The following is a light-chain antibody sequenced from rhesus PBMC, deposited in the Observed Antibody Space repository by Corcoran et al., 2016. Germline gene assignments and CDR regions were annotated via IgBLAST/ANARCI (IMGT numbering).Light chain of an antibody. CDR3: QHCFGIPPT. CDR1: QAISNI. CDR2: YAS. Sequence: DIQMTQSPSSLSASVGDTVTITCRASQAISNILAWYQQKPGKVPKLLISYASPSQSGVPSRFRGSGSWTDFTSTFSSLQPEDFATYYCQHCFGIPPTFGQGTKVEIK. J-gene: IGKJ1*01. V-gene: IGKV1-25*01.